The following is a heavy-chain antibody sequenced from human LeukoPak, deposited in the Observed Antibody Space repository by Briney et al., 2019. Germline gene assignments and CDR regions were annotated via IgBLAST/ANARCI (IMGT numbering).Heavy chain of an antibody. CDR2: IKEDGSEK. CDR1: GFTFSVFW. Sequence: GGSLRLSCVDSGFTFSVFWMGWVRQAPGKGLEWVATIKEDGSEKYYVDSVKGRFTISRDNARNSLYLQMNSLRAEDTAIYYCARSEHSSSSFDYWGQGTLVTVSS. D-gene: IGHD6-6*01. V-gene: IGHV3-7*04. J-gene: IGHJ4*02. CDR3: ARSEHSSSSFDY.